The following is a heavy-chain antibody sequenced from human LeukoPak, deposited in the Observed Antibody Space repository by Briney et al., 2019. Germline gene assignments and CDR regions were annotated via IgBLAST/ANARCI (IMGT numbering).Heavy chain of an antibody. J-gene: IGHJ4*02. CDR1: GYSFTSYW. D-gene: IGHD6-13*01. CDR2: IYPGDSDT. Sequence: GESLKISCQGSGYSFTSYWIGWVRQMPGKGLEWMGIIYPGDSDTRYSPSFQGQVTISADKSISTAYLQWSSLKASDTAMYYCARGHGPLKIAAAGHFDYWGQGTLVTVSS. V-gene: IGHV5-51*01. CDR3: ARGHGPLKIAAAGHFDY.